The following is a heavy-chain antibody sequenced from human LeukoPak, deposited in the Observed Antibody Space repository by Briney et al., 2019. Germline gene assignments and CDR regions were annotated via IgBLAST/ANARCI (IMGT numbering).Heavy chain of an antibody. Sequence: GGSLRLSCAASGFTFSSYSMNWVRQAPGKGLEWVSYISYDGARKYYADSVKGRFTISRDNSENTLYLQMNSLRGDDTGVYFCAKDSSTSNYYYGLDVWGLGTTVTVSS. CDR2: ISYDGARK. D-gene: IGHD6-13*01. CDR3: AKDSSTSNYYYGLDV. V-gene: IGHV3-30*18. CDR1: GFTFSSYS. J-gene: IGHJ6*02.